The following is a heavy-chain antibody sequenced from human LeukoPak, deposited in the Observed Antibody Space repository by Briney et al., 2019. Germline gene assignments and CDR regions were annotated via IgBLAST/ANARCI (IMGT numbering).Heavy chain of an antibody. V-gene: IGHV1-18*01. Sequence: ASVKVSCKASGYTFTSYGISRVRQAPGQGLEWMGWISAYNGNTNYAQKLQGRVTMTTDTSTSTAYMELRSLRSDDTAVYYCARGSGIVVVPAAPPGFDPWGQGTLVTVSS. J-gene: IGHJ5*02. D-gene: IGHD2-2*01. CDR1: GYTFTSYG. CDR3: ARGSGIVVVPAAPPGFDP. CDR2: ISAYNGNT.